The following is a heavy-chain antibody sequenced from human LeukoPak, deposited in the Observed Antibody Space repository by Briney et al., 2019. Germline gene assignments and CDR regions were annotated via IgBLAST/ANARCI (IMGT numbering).Heavy chain of an antibody. CDR1: GFPFSYYA. Sequence: GGSLRLSCAASGFPFSYYAMQWVRQAPDKGLEWVAALSYDGTTEHYADSVKGRFTISRDTSKNILYLQMTSLRTEDTAVYYCARGRSTNFLDVWGQGTTVTVSS. V-gene: IGHV3-30*04. J-gene: IGHJ6*02. D-gene: IGHD2-2*01. CDR3: ARGRSTNFLDV. CDR2: LSYDGTTE.